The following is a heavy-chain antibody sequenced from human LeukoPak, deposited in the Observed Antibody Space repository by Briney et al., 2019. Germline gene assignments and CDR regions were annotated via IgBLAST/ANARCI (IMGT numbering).Heavy chain of an antibody. J-gene: IGHJ5*02. V-gene: IGHV3-23*01. Sequence: GGSLRLSCVASGSTSSSYAMGWVRQAPGKGLEWVSAISGSGGTTYYADSVKGRFTISRDNSKNTLYLQMNSLRAEDTAVYYCAMAPYSGTSWGQGTLVTVSS. D-gene: IGHD1-26*01. CDR2: ISGSGGTT. CDR1: GSTSSSYA. CDR3: AMAPYSGTS.